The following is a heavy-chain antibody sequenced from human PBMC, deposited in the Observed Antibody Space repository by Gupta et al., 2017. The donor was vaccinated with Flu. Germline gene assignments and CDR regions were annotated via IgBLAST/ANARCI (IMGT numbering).Heavy chain of an antibody. Sequence: IRQPPGKGLEWIGEINQSGSTNYNPSLKSRVTISVDTSKNQFSLNLSSVTAADTAVYLCARVSHSGSRYFDHWGQGTLVTVSS. CDR2: INQSGST. J-gene: IGHJ4*02. CDR3: ARVSHSGSRYFDH. V-gene: IGHV4-34*01. D-gene: IGHD5-12*01.